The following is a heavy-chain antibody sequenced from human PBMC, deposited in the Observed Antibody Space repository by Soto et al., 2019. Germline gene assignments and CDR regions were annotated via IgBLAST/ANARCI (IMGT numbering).Heavy chain of an antibody. V-gene: IGHV1-24*01. D-gene: IGHD1-26*01. CDR1: GYTLTELS. J-gene: IGHJ5*02. Sequence: ASVKVSCKVSGYTLTELSMHWVRQAPGKGLEWMGGFDPEDGETIYAQKFQGRVTMTEDTSTDTAYMELSSLRSEDTAVYYCATGGGSSGNYYRGNWFDPWGQGTLVTVSS. CDR2: FDPEDGET. CDR3: ATGGGSSGNYYRGNWFDP.